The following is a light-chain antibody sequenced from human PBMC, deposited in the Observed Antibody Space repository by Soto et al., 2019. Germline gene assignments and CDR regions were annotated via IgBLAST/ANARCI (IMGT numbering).Light chain of an antibody. CDR1: QSVTSN. J-gene: IGKJ1*01. CDR3: QQYHDWPRT. Sequence: DIVLKQSPGTLSLSPGERATLSCRASQSVTSNLAWYQQKPGQAPRLLIYGASTRATGIPARFSGSGSGTEFTLTISSLQSEDFAVYYCQQYHDWPRTFGQGTMVDI. CDR2: GAS. V-gene: IGKV3D-15*01.